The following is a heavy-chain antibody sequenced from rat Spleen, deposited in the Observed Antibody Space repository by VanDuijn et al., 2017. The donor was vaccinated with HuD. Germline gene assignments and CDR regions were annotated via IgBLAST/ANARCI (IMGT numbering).Heavy chain of an antibody. CDR2: ISHDGSST. Sequence: EVQLVESGGGLVQPGRSLKLSCAASGFTFSDYNMAWVRQAPTKGLEWVATISHDGSSTYYRDPEKGRFTISRDHAKSTLYLQMNSLRSEDTATYYCARHGYGGYSGSFAYWGQGVMVTVSS. V-gene: IGHV5-7*01. CDR3: ARHGYGGYSGSFAY. CDR1: GFTFSDYN. D-gene: IGHD1-11*01. J-gene: IGHJ2*01.